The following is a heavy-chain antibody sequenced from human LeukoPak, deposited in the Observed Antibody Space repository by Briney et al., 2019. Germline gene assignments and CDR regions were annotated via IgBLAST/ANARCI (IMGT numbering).Heavy chain of an antibody. CDR1: GGSISGYY. J-gene: IGHJ4*01. Sequence: SETLSLTCTVSGGSISGYYWSWIRQPPGKGLELVGYIYSTGITDYNPSLTSRVTISVDTSKNQFSLKLSSVTAADTAVYYCARFIGSGGYYDYWGHGTLVTVPS. CDR2: IYSTGIT. CDR3: ARFIGSGGYYDY. V-gene: IGHV4-59*01. D-gene: IGHD3-22*01.